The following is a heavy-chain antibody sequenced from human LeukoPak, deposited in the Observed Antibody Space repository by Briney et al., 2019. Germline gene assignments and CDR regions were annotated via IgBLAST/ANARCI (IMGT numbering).Heavy chain of an antibody. D-gene: IGHD3-10*02. Sequence: IGSIYYSGSTYYNPSLKSRVTISVDTSKNQFSLKLSSVTAADTAVYYCARLCWGNQLAGFDSWGQGTLVTVSS. J-gene: IGHJ4*02. V-gene: IGHV4-39*01. CDR2: IYYSGST. CDR3: ARLCWGNQLAGFDS.